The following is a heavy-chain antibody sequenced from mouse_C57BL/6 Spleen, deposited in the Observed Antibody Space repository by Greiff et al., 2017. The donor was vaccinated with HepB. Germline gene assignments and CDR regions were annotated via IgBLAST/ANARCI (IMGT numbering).Heavy chain of an antibody. D-gene: IGHD2-3*01. Sequence: QVQLQQPGAELVMPGASVKLSCKASGYTFTSYWMHWVKQRPGQGLEWIGEIYPSDSYTNYNQKFKGKSTLTVDKSSSTAYMQLSSLTSEDSAVYYCARGPYDGYYHDYWGQGTTLTVSS. J-gene: IGHJ2*01. CDR1: GYTFTSYW. CDR2: IYPSDSYT. CDR3: ARGPYDGYYHDY. V-gene: IGHV1-69*01.